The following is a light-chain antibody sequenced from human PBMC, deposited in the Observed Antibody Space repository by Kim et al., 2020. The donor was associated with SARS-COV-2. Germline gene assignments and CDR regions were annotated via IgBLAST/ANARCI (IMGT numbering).Light chain of an antibody. CDR2: GAS. Sequence: VGSSVTITGRASQVIGSKLGWYVQKAGTAPQLLIRGASNVHSGVPSRFSGSGFGTEFTLTISSLQPEDFATYFCLQDWSYPRTFGQGTRLEIK. V-gene: IGKV1-6*01. CDR3: LQDWSYPRT. J-gene: IGKJ5*01. CDR1: QVIGSK.